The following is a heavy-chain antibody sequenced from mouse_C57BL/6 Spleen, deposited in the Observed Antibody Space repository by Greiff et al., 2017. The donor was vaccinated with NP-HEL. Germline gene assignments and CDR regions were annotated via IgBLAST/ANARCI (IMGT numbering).Heavy chain of an antibody. D-gene: IGHD2-1*01. CDR3: AIYGNWFAY. V-gene: IGHV1-82*01. J-gene: IGHJ3*01. CDR2: IHPGDGDT. CDR1: GYAFSSSW. Sequence: QVQLQQSGPELVKPGASVKISCKASGYAFSSSWMNWVKQRPGKGLEWIGRIHPGDGDTNYNGKFKGKATLTADKSSSTAYMQLSSLTSEDSAVYFCAIYGNWFAYWGQGTLVTVSA.